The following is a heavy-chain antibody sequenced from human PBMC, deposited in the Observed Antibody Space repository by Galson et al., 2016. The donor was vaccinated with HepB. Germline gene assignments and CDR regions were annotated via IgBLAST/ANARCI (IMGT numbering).Heavy chain of an antibody. J-gene: IGHJ6*02. Sequence: SLRLSCAASGFTFSSYAMHWVRQAPGKGLEWVAVIRYDGSSKYYTDSVKGRFTISRDNSKNTLNLQMNSLRAEDPAMYYCARGGSGSYYKGEYYYYGMDVWGQGTTVIVSS. CDR2: IRYDGSSK. V-gene: IGHV3-33*01. CDR3: ARGGSGSYYKGEYYYYGMDV. CDR1: GFTFSSYA. D-gene: IGHD3-10*01.